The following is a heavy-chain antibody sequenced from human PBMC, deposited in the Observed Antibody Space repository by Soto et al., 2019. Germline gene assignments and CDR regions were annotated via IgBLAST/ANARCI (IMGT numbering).Heavy chain of an antibody. D-gene: IGHD1-1*01. CDR2: ISAHNGNT. CDR1: GYGFTTYG. CDR3: ARGRYGDY. Sequence: QVHLVQSGAEVKKPGASVKVSCKGSGYGFTTYGITWVRRAPGQGLEWTAWISAHNGNTNYAQKLQGRVTVTRDTSTSTAYMELRSLRSDDTAVYYCARGRYGDYWGQGALVTVSS. J-gene: IGHJ4*02. V-gene: IGHV1-18*01.